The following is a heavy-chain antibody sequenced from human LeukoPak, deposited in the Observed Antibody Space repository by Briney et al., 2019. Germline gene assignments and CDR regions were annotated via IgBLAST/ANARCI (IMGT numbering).Heavy chain of an antibody. CDR2: ISPSGSDT. V-gene: IGHV3-23*01. D-gene: IGHD2-2*01. J-gene: IGHJ4*02. CDR3: ARDLDIVVVPAAIGY. Sequence: GGSLRLSCAASGFTFDTYAMSWVRQAPGKGLEWVSAISPSGSDTYYADSMKGRFTISRDNSKNILYLQLSSLRAEDTAVYYCARDLDIVVVPAAIGYWGQGTLVTVSS. CDR1: GFTFDTYA.